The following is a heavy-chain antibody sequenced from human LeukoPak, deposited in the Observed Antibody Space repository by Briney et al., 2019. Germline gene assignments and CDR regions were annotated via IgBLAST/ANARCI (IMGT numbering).Heavy chain of an antibody. D-gene: IGHD2-15*01. CDR1: GFTFSSYA. Sequence: GGSLRLSCAASGFTFSSYAMSWVRQAPGKGLEWVPAISGSGGSTYYADSVKGRFTISRDNSKNTPYLQMNSLRAEDTAVYYCAKSASLGYCSGGSCYFDYWGQGTLVTVSS. J-gene: IGHJ4*02. V-gene: IGHV3-23*01. CDR3: AKSASLGYCSGGSCYFDY. CDR2: ISGSGGST.